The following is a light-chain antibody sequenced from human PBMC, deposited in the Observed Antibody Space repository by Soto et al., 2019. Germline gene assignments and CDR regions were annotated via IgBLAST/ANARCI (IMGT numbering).Light chain of an antibody. CDR1: QSVSSSY. CDR3: QQANSFPLT. V-gene: IGKV3D-7*01. Sequence: PGERVTLSCRASQSVSSSYLTWYQQKPGQAPRLLIYGASTRATSIPARFSGSGSGTDFTLTISSLQPEDFATYYCQQANSFPLTFGGGTKVDI. CDR2: GAS. J-gene: IGKJ4*01.